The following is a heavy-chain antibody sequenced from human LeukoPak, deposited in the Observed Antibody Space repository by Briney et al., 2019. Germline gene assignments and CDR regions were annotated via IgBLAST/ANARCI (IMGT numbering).Heavy chain of an antibody. D-gene: IGHD3-22*01. V-gene: IGHV7-4-1*02. CDR3: ARVPPLYYYDSSGPPDY. Sequence: VASVKVSCKASGYTFTGYYMHWVRQAPGQGLEWMGWINTNTGNPTYAQGFTGRFVFSLDTSVSTAYLQISSLKAEDTAVYYCARVPPLYYYDSSGPPDYWGQGTLVTVSS. CDR1: GYTFTGYY. J-gene: IGHJ4*02. CDR2: INTNTGNP.